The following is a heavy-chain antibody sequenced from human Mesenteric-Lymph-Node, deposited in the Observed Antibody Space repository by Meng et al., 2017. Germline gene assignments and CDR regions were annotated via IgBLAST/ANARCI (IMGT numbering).Heavy chain of an antibody. D-gene: IGHD3-10*01. J-gene: IGHJ6*02. Sequence: GESLKISCAASGFTFSSYGMHWVRQAPGKGLEWVAVISYDGSNIYYADSVQGRFMISRDNSKNMVYLQMNGLRPDDTAVYYCTRASGWSGPFYYYGMDVWGQGTTVTVSS. CDR3: TRASGWSGPFYYYGMDV. CDR2: ISYDGSNI. V-gene: IGHV3-30*03. CDR1: GFTFSSYG.